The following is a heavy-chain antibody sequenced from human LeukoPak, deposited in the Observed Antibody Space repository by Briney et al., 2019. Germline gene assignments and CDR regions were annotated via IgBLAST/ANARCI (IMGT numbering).Heavy chain of an antibody. CDR1: GFTFSSSA. J-gene: IGHJ6*02. Sequence: GGSLRLSCAASGFTFSSSAMSWVRQAPGKGLEWVSAISGSGVGTYYADSVKGRFTISRDNSKDTLYLEMNSLRVEDTAVYKCAKDPTIFGVAITRNYYYGMDVWGQATTVTVSS. CDR3: AKDPTIFGVAITRNYYYGMDV. CDR2: ISGSGVGT. V-gene: IGHV3-23*01. D-gene: IGHD3-3*01.